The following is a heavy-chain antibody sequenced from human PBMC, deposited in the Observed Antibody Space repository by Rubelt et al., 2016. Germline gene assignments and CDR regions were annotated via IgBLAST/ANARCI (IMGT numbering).Heavy chain of an antibody. V-gene: IGHV3-21*01. D-gene: IGHD1-1*01. J-gene: IGHJ3*02. CDR3: ARDGSGHHNWNSAFDI. Sequence: ESGGGLVKPGGSLRLSCAASGFSFRTYSMSWVRQAPGQGLEWVSSISSSSTYIYYADSVNSRFTISRDNAKNSLYLQMNSLRAEDTAVYYCARDGSGHHNWNSAFDIWGQGTMVTVSS. CDR2: ISSSSTYI. CDR1: GFSFRTYS.